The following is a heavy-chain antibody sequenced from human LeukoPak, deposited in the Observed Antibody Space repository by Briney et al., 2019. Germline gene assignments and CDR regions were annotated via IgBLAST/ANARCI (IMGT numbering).Heavy chain of an antibody. J-gene: IGHJ4*02. Sequence: GESLKISGRASGYSFTTYWIGWVRQMPGKGLEWMGIIYPVDSDTRYTPSFQGQVTMSADKSINTAYLQWSSLKASDTAMYYCARRQGCSSTSCPPDYWGQGTLVTVSP. CDR3: ARRQGCSSTSCPPDY. CDR2: IYPVDSDT. CDR1: GYSFTTYW. V-gene: IGHV5-51*01. D-gene: IGHD2-2*01.